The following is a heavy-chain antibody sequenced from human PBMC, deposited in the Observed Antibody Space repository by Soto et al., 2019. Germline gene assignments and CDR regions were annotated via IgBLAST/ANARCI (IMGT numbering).Heavy chain of an antibody. CDR2: IIPIFGTA. V-gene: IGHV1-69*01. J-gene: IGHJ4*02. D-gene: IGHD2-15*01. Sequence: QVQLVQSGAEVQKPGSSVKVSCKASGGTFSSYAISWVRQAPGQGLEWMGGIIPIFGTANYAQKFQGRVTITADESTSTAYMELSSLRSEDTAVYYCARVYCSGGSCVPYYFDYWGQGTLVTVSS. CDR1: GGTFSSYA. CDR3: ARVYCSGGSCVPYYFDY.